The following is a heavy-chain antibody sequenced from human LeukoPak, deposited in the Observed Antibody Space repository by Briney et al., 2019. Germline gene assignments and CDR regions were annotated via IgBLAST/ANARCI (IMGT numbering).Heavy chain of an antibody. CDR1: GFTFSSYA. J-gene: IGHJ4*02. V-gene: IGHV3-23*01. Sequence: GGSLRLSCAASGFTFSSYAMSWVRQAPGKGLEWVSGISDSVSTTYYADPVKGRFTISRGNSKNTPYLQMNSLRAEDTAVYYCAKGHFKDSSGYYPYYFDYWGQGTLVTVSS. CDR2: ISDSVSTT. D-gene: IGHD3-22*01. CDR3: AKGHFKDSSGYYPYYFDY.